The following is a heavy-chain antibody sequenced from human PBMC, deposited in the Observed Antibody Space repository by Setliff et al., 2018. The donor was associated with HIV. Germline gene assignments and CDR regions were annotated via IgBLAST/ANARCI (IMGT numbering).Heavy chain of an antibody. Sequence: GASVKVSCKASGGTFSSYAISWVRQAPGQGLEWMGGIIPIFGTANYAQKFQGRVTMTRNTSISTAYMELSSLRSEDTAVYYCARGPYSYGDNAHWFDPWGQGTLVTVSS. CDR2: IIPIFGTA. D-gene: IGHD4-17*01. CDR3: ARGPYSYGDNAHWFDP. J-gene: IGHJ5*02. V-gene: IGHV1-69*05. CDR1: GGTFSSYA.